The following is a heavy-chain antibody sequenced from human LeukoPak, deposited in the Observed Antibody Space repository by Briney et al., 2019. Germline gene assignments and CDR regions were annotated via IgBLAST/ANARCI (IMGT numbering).Heavy chain of an antibody. CDR1: GGSVSSYY. V-gene: IGHV4-59*02. CDR3: ARFLSDSSGWNADAFDI. CDR2: IYYSGST. Sequence: SETLSLTCTVSGGSVSSYYWSWIRQPPGKGLEWIGFIYYSGSTNYNPSLRSRVTISVDTSKNQFSLKLNSVTAADTAVYYCARFLSDSSGWNADAFDIWGQGTMVTVSS. J-gene: IGHJ3*02. D-gene: IGHD6-19*01.